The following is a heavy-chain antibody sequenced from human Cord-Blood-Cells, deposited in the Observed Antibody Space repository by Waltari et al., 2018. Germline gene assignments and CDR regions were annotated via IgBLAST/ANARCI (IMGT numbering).Heavy chain of an antibody. CDR1: GFTFSSYG. CDR3: AKGDDYGDSGDFDY. D-gene: IGHD4-17*01. V-gene: IGHV3-30*18. J-gene: IGHJ4*02. Sequence: QVQLVESGGGVVQPGRSLGLSCAASGFTFSSYGVYWVRQAPGKGLEWVAGVSYDGSNKYYADSVKGRFTISRDNAKNTLYLQMNSLRAEDTAVSYCAKGDDYGDSGDFDYWGQGTLVTVSS. CDR2: VSYDGSNK.